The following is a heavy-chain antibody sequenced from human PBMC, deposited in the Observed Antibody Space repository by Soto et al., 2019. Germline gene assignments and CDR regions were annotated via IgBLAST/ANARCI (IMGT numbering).Heavy chain of an antibody. CDR2: ISYDGSNK. CDR3: ARDRGGGRYCSGGSCYSYYYYCMDV. Sequence: QVQLVESGGGVVQPGRSLRLSCAASGFTFSSYAMHWVRQAPGKGLEWVAVISYDGSNKYYADSVKGRFTISRDNSTNTLYLQMNSLRAEDTAVYYCARDRGGGRYCSGGSCYSYYYYCMDVWGQGTTVTVSS. V-gene: IGHV3-30-3*01. J-gene: IGHJ6*02. CDR1: GFTFSSYA. D-gene: IGHD2-15*01.